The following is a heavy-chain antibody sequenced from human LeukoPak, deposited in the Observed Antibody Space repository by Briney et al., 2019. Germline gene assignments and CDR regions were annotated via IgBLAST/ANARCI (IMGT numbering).Heavy chain of an antibody. V-gene: IGHV3-23*01. CDR2: ISGSGGST. CDR3: AKATGSGLKYYFDY. D-gene: IGHD6-19*01. J-gene: IGHJ4*02. Sequence: GGSLRLSCAASGFIFSNFAMTWVRQAPGKGLEWVSGISGSGGSTYYADSLKGRFTISRDNSKNTLYLQMSSLRAEDTAVYYCAKATGSGLKYYFDYWGQGPLVTVSS. CDR1: GFIFSNFA.